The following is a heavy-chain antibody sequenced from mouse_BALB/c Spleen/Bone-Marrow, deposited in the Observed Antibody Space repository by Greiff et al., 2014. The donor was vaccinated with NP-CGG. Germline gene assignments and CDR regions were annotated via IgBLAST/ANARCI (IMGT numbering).Heavy chain of an antibody. Sequence: EVQVVESGGGLVKPGGSLKLSCAASGFTFSSYAMSWVRQTPEKRLEWVASISSGGSTYYPDSVKGRFTISRDNARNILYLQMSSLRSEDTAMYYCARGGGYYYAMDDWGQGTSVTVSS. CDR1: GFTFSSYA. CDR2: ISSGGST. V-gene: IGHV5-6-5*01. CDR3: ARGGGYYYAMDD. J-gene: IGHJ4*01.